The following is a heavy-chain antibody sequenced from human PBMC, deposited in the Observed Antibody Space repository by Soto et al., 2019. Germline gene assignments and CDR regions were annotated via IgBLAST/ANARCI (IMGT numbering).Heavy chain of an antibody. CDR1: GFTFSSYA. CDR3: AREGGSSKRGLYYFDY. Sequence: GGSLRLSCAAYGFTFSSYAMHWVRQAPGKGLEWVAVISYDGSNKYYADSVKGRFTISRDNSKNTLYLQMNSLRAEDTAVYYCAREGGSSKRGLYYFDYWGQGTLVTVSS. J-gene: IGHJ4*02. V-gene: IGHV3-30-3*01. CDR2: ISYDGSNK. D-gene: IGHD1-26*01.